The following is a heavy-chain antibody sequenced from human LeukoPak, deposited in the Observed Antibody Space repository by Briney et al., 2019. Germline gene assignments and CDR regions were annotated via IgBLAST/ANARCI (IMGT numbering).Heavy chain of an antibody. CDR1: GYTFTSYY. CDR3: ARDYYDFWSGYTANNWFDP. V-gene: IGHV1-46*01. CDR2: INPSGGST. D-gene: IGHD3-3*01. J-gene: IGHJ5*02. Sequence: ASVKVSCKASGYTFTSYYMHWVRQAPGQGLEWMGIINPSGGSTSYAQKFQGRVTMTRDTSTSTVYMELSSLRSEDTAVYYCARDYYDFWSGYTANNWFDPWGQGTLVTVSP.